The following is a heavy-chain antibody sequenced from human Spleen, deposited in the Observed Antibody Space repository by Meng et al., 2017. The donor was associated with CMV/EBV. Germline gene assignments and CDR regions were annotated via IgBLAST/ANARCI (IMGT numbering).Heavy chain of an antibody. Sequence: TYSSYGISWVRQAPGQGLEWMGGTIPSLGIANNAQKFQGRVTITADKSTSTAYTELSSLRSEDTAVYYCARGGDCSGGSCYPYNWFDPWGQGTLVTVSS. D-gene: IGHD2-15*01. J-gene: IGHJ5*02. CDR3: ARGGDCSGGSCYPYNWFDP. V-gene: IGHV1-69*10. CDR1: TYSSYG. CDR2: TIPSLGIA.